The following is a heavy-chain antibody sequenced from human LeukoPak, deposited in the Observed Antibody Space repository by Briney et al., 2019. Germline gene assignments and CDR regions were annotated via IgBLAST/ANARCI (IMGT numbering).Heavy chain of an antibody. CDR1: GGSISSGDYY. D-gene: IGHD3-10*01. J-gene: IGHJ4*02. CDR2: IYYSGST. CDR3: ARAPRSTYYGSGSYQPL. V-gene: IGHV4-30-4*01. Sequence: SETLSLTCTVSGGSISSGDYYWSWIRQPPGKGLEWIGYIYYSGSTYYNPSLKSRVTISVDTSKNQFSLKLSSVTAADTAVYYCARAPRSTYYGSGSYQPLWGQGTLVTVSS.